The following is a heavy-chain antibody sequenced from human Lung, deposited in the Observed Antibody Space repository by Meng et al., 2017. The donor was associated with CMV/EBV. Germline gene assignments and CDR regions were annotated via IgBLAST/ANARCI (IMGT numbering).Heavy chain of an antibody. V-gene: IGHV4-34*01. CDR1: GGSFSGYY. CDR2: INHSGST. J-gene: IGHJ6*02. CDR3: ARAGRSYGMDV. Sequence: SETLSLXCAVYGGSFSGYYWSWIRQPPGKGLEWIGEINHSGSTNYNPSLKSRVTISVDTSKNQFSLKLSSVTAADTAVYYCARAGRSYGMDVWGQGTTVTGAS.